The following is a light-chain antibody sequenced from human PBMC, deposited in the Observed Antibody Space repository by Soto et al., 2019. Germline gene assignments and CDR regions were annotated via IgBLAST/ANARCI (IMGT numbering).Light chain of an antibody. Sequence: DIQMTQFPSSVSASVGDRVTITCRASQPLGAWLAWYQQKPGKAPKLLIYATSTLESGVPSRFSGSGSGTEFILTIGSLQPEDFATYYCQQADIFQLTFGGGTRVEIK. CDR1: QPLGAW. CDR3: QQADIFQLT. CDR2: ATS. J-gene: IGKJ4*01. V-gene: IGKV1-12*01.